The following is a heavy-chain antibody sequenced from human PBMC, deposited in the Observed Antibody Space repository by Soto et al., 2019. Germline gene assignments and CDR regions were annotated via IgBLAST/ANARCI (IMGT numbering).Heavy chain of an antibody. D-gene: IGHD2-8*01. CDR3: ARAPPHIVLMVYEGGFDY. CDR1: GGSFSGYY. V-gene: IGHV4-34*01. Sequence: SETLSLTCAVYGGSFSGYYWSWIRQPPGKGLEWIGEINHSGSTNYNPSLKSRVTISVDTSKNQFSLKLSSVTAADTAVYYCARAPPHIVLMVYEGGFDYWGQGTLVTVSS. CDR2: INHSGST. J-gene: IGHJ4*02.